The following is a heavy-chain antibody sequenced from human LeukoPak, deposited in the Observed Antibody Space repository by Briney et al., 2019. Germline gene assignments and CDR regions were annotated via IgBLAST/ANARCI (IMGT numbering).Heavy chain of an antibody. CDR1: GGSISSYY. V-gene: IGHV4-59*01. CDR2: IYYSGST. D-gene: IGHD2-2*01. Sequence: SETLSLTCTVSGGSISSYYWSWIRQPPGKGLEWIGYIYYSGSTNYNPSLKSRVTISVGTSKNQFSLKLSSVTAADTSVYYCARVKVVPPTGWFDPWGQGTLVTVSS. CDR3: ARVKVVPPTGWFDP. J-gene: IGHJ5*02.